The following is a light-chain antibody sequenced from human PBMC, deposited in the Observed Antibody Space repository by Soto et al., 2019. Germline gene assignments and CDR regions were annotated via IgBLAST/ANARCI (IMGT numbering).Light chain of an antibody. CDR1: QNIDKK. CDR3: QQRSNRPRT. J-gene: IGKJ1*01. Sequence: IVMTQSPATLSVSPGERATLSFRASQNIDKKLAWYQQKSGQAPRLLSYGASTRATGVPARFSGSGSGTDFSLTISSLEPEDFAVYYCQQRSNRPRTFGQGTQVDIK. V-gene: IGKV3-11*01. CDR2: GAS.